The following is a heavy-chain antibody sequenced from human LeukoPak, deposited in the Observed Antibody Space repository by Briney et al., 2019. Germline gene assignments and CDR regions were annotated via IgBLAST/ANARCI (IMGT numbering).Heavy chain of an antibody. CDR2: IIPILGIA. CDR1: GGTFSSYA. J-gene: IGHJ4*02. V-gene: IGHV1-69*04. Sequence: GASVKVSCKASGGTFSSYAISWVRQAPGQGLEWMGRIIPILGIANYAQRFQGRVTITADKSTSTAYMGLSSLRSEDTAVYYCARVTIYGAYYFDYWGQGTLVTVSS. D-gene: IGHD4-17*01. CDR3: ARVTIYGAYYFDY.